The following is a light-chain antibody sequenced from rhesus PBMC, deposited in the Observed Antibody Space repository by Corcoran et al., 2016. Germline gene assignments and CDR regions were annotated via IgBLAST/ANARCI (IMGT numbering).Light chain of an antibody. V-gene: IGKV3-42*03. CDR2: GAS. CDR3: QQYNIWPRT. J-gene: IGKJ1*01. Sequence: EIVLTQSPATLSLSPGERATLSCRASQNANNSLAWYQQKPKQPPRLLIYGASSRATGIPDRFSGRGSGTDFTLTISSLEPEDFAVYYCQQYNIWPRTFGRGTKVEIK. CDR1: QNANNS.